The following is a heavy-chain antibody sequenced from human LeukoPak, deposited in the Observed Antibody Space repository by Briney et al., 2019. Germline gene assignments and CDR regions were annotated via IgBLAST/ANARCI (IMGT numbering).Heavy chain of an antibody. CDR1: GFTFSSYA. CDR3: AKNGDRGAYCSGGSCYPYYYQNMDV. CDR2: ISYDGSNK. D-gene: IGHD2-15*01. J-gene: IGHJ6*03. Sequence: QPGGSLRLSCAASGFTFSSYAMHWVRQAPGKGLEWVAVISYDGSNKYYADSVKGRFTISRDNSKNTLYLQMNSLRAEDTAIYSCAKNGDRGAYCSGGSCYPYYYQNMDVWGKGTTVTISS. V-gene: IGHV3-30*04.